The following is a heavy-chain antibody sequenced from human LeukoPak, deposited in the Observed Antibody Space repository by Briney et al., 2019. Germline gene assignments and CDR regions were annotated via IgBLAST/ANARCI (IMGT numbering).Heavy chain of an antibody. CDR1: GGTFSSYA. CDR2: IIPILGIA. V-gene: IGHV1-69*04. Sequence: SVKVSCKASGGTFSSYAISWVRQAPGQGLEWMGRIIPILGIANYAQKFQGRVTITADKSTSTAYMELSSLRSEDTAVYYCARDPTVDYGDETDYWGQGTLVTVSS. D-gene: IGHD4-17*01. CDR3: ARDPTVDYGDETDY. J-gene: IGHJ4*02.